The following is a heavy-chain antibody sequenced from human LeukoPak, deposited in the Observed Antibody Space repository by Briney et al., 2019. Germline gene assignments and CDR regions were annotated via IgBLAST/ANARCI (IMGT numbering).Heavy chain of an antibody. CDR1: GYTFNSYG. CDR2: ISAYNGNT. D-gene: IGHD2-8*01. V-gene: IGHV1-18*01. Sequence: ASVKVSCKASGYTFNSYGISWVRQAPGQGLEWMGWISAYNGNTNYAQKLQGRVTMTTDTSTNTAYMELRSLRSDDTAMYYCARDNGNYYYYYAMDVWGQGTTVTVSS. J-gene: IGHJ6*02. CDR3: ARDNGNYYYYYAMDV.